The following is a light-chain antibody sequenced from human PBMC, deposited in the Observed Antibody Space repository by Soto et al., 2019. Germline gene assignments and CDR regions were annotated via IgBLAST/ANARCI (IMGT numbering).Light chain of an antibody. CDR1: QNIRTN. CDR3: YQYDSSPWT. V-gene: IGKV3-20*01. J-gene: IGKJ1*01. CDR2: DAS. Sequence: IVMTQSPATLSVSPGERATFSCRASQNIRTNLAWYQQKPGQAPRLLIYDASNRATGIPDRFSGSGSGTDFTLTISRLEPEDFAVYFCYQYDSSPWTFGQGTKVDI.